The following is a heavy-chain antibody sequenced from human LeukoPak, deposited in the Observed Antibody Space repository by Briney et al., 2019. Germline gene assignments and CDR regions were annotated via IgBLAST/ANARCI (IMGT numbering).Heavy chain of an antibody. CDR3: ASAPRFFGNWFDP. D-gene: IGHD3-3*01. V-gene: IGHV4-59*01. J-gene: IGHJ5*02. Sequence: SETLSLTCTVSGGSISSYYWSWIRQPPGKGLEWIGYIYYSGSTNYNPSLKSRVTISVDTSKNQFSLKLSSVTAADTAVYYCASAPRFFGNWFDPWGQGTPVTVSS. CDR1: GGSISSYY. CDR2: IYYSGST.